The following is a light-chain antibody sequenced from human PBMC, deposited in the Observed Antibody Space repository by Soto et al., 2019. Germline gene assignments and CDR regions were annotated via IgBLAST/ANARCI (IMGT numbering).Light chain of an antibody. J-gene: IGKJ2*01. CDR3: QQYHRSPVT. CDR1: QSISSW. Sequence: DIQMTQSPSTLAASVGDRVTITCRASQSISSWLAWYQQKPGKAPKLLIYKASSLESGVPSRFSGSGSGTEFTPSISGLQPDDFATYYCQQYHRSPVTFGQGTKLELK. V-gene: IGKV1-5*03. CDR2: KAS.